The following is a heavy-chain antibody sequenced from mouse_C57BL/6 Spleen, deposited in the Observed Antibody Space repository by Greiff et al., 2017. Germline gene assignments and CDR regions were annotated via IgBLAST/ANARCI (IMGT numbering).Heavy chain of an antibody. Sequence: QVQLQQSGAELARPGASVKLSCKASGYTFTSYGISWVKQRTGQGLEWIGEIYPRSGNTYYNEKFKGKATLTADKSSSTAYMELRSLTSEDSAVXFCARGLITTGDFDYWGQGTTLTVSS. D-gene: IGHD1-1*01. J-gene: IGHJ2*01. V-gene: IGHV1-81*01. CDR2: IYPRSGNT. CDR3: ARGLITTGDFDY. CDR1: GYTFTSYG.